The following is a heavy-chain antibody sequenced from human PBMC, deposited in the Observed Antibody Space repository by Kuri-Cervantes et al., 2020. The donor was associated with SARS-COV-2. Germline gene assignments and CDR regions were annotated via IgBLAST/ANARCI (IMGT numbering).Heavy chain of an antibody. Sequence: GESLKISCAASGFTFSSYAMHWVRQAPGKGLEYVSAISSNGGSTYYADSVKGRFTISRDNSKNTLYLQMGSLRAEDTAVYYCARATWAFDYWGQGTLVTVSS. CDR3: ARATWAFDY. D-gene: IGHD7-27*01. CDR1: GFTFSSYA. V-gene: IGHV3-64*02. J-gene: IGHJ4*02. CDR2: ISSNGGST.